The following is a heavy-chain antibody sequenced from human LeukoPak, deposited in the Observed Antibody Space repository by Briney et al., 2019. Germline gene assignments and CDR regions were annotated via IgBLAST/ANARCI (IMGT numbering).Heavy chain of an antibody. CDR3: ARDRWHDY. CDR2: ISSSSSYI. J-gene: IGHJ4*02. D-gene: IGHD2-15*01. CDR1: GFSFSSYN. V-gene: IGHV3-21*01. Sequence: GGSLRLSCAASGFSFSSYNMNWVRQAPGKGLEWVSSISSSSSYIYYADSVKGRFTISRDSAKNSLFLQMNSLRAEDTAVYYCARDRWHDYWGQGTLVTVSS.